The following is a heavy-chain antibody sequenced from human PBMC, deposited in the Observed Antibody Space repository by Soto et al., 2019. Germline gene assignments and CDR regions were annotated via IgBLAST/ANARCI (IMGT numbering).Heavy chain of an antibody. V-gene: IGHV3-30*18. J-gene: IGHJ6*02. Sequence: QVQLVEAGGGVVQAGRSLRLSCAASGFTFSNYGMHWVRQTPGKGLEWVALILYDGSNKYYADYVKGRFTISRDNSKNTLYLQVSSLRAEDTAVYYCAKSREPYNFYFYYGMDAWGQGTTVTVSS. CDR3: AKSREPYNFYFYYGMDA. D-gene: IGHD2-2*01. CDR1: GFTFSNYG. CDR2: ILYDGSNK.